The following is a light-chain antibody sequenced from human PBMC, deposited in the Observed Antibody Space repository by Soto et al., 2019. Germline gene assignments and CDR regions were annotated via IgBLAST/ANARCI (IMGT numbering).Light chain of an antibody. CDR1: QSFADY. J-gene: IGKJ3*01. CDR2: GSS. Sequence: EIVLTQSPATLSVSPGEKATLSCRASQSFADYVTWYHQKPGQGPSVLMHGSSTRAAGVPARFSGSGSGTEFTLTISSLESEDSGMYYCQHYHRWPPYTFGPGTKV. V-gene: IGKV3-15*01. CDR3: QHYHRWPPYT.